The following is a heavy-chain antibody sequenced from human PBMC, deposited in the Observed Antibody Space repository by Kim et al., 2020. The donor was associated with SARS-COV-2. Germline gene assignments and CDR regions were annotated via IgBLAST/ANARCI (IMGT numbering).Heavy chain of an antibody. Sequence: GGSLRLSCAASGFTFSSYGMHWVRQAPGKGLEWVAVISYDGSNKYYADSVKGRFTISRDNSKNTLYLQMNSLRAEDTAVYYCARDSPVRTLLWFGELSYWGQGTLVTVSS. J-gene: IGHJ4*02. CDR1: GFTFSSYG. V-gene: IGHV3-33*05. CDR2: ISYDGSNK. D-gene: IGHD3-10*01. CDR3: ARDSPVRTLLWFGELSY.